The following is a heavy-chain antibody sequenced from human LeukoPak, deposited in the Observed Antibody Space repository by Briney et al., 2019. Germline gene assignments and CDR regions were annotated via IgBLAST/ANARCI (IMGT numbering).Heavy chain of an antibody. Sequence: ASLKVSCKASGYTFTSYDINWVRQVTGQGFEWMGWMNPNSGNTGYVQKFQGRVTMTRDTSIGTAYMELSSLRSEDTAVYYCARDRVGVGGNGWENWGQGTLVTVSS. D-gene: IGHD6-19*01. CDR1: GYTFTSYD. CDR2: MNPNSGNT. V-gene: IGHV1-8*01. J-gene: IGHJ4*02. CDR3: ARDRVGVGGNGWEN.